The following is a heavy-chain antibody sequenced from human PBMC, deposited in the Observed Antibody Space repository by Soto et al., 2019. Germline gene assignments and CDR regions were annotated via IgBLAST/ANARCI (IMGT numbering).Heavy chain of an antibody. CDR3: ASRSSSGNF. J-gene: IGHJ4*02. D-gene: IGHD3-22*01. CDR1: GGSITNTDW. V-gene: IGHV4-4*02. CDR2: ISLSGNT. Sequence: SETLSLTCAVSGGSITNTDWWTWVRQPPGMGLEWVGDISLSGNTNYNPSLEGRAAISLDKSRNQFSLILNSVTAADTAVYYFASRSSSGNFCGQGTMVTFAS.